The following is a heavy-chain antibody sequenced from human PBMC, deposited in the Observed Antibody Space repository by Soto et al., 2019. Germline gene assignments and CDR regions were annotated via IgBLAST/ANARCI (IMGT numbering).Heavy chain of an antibody. J-gene: IGHJ6*02. CDR1: GFTFSSYA. CDR2: ISSNGGST. CDR3: VKTPVDTAMVYYYYGMDV. Sequence: GGSLRLSCSASGFTFSSYAMHWVRQAPGKGLEYVSAISSNGGSTYYADSVKGRFTISRDNSKNTLYLQMSSLRAEDTAVYYCVKTPVDTAMVYYYYGMDVWGQGTTVTVSS. D-gene: IGHD5-18*01. V-gene: IGHV3-64D*08.